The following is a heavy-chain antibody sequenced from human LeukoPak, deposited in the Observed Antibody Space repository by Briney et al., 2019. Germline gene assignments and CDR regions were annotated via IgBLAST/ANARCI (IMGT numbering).Heavy chain of an antibody. D-gene: IGHD3-16*01. Sequence: SETLSLTCTVSGGSITSSYWSWIRQPPGKGREWIGYIHYTGTIHYNPFLRSRVTMSVDTSKNQFSLKLSSVTAADTAVYYCAKHDTKNSGAYHTDYWSQGTLVTVSS. CDR3: AKHDTKNSGAYHTDY. V-gene: IGHV4-59*08. CDR1: GGSITSSY. CDR2: IHYTGTI. J-gene: IGHJ4*02.